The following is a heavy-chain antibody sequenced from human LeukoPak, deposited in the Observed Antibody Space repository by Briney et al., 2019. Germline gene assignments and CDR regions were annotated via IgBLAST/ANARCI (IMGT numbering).Heavy chain of an antibody. CDR2: VYYTGST. V-gene: IGHV4-59*08. D-gene: IGHD6-6*01. Sequence: SGTLSLICSVSGGSVSNYYWSWIRQPPGKGLEWIGYVYYTGSTNYNPSLKSRVTMFEDKSKNQFSLRLYSVTVADTAVYYCARHFAYSSSSYFDYWGQGSLVTVSS. CDR3: ARHFAYSSSSYFDY. CDR1: GGSVSNYY. J-gene: IGHJ4*02.